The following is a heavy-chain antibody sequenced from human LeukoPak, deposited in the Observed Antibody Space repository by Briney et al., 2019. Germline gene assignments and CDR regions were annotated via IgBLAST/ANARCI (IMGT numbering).Heavy chain of an antibody. D-gene: IGHD3-10*01. CDR3: AKGYYASGSSLSAFDS. Sequence: SGGSLRLSCAASGFTFSSYDMNWVRQAPGKGLEWVSVIRSSGDSAYYADFVKGRFTISRDNSKNTLYLQMNSLRAEDTAVYYCAKGYYASGSSLSAFDSWGQGTLVTVSS. J-gene: IGHJ4*02. CDR1: GFTFSSYD. V-gene: IGHV3-23*01. CDR2: IRSSGDSA.